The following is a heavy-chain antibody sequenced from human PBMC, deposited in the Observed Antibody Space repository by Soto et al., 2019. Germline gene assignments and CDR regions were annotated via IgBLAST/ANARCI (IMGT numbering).Heavy chain of an antibody. CDR3: ARDFMVTTGDYGLDV. D-gene: IGHD1-1*01. V-gene: IGHV3-66*01. Sequence: EEQLVESGGGLVQPGGSRRLSCEAAGFSVRSNHMTWVRQAPGKGLEWVSVLYSGGSTYYADSVQGRFTVSGDNSKNTLFLQMTSLRADDTAVYFCARDFMVTTGDYGLDVWGQGTTVIVSS. CDR2: LYSGGST. CDR1: GFSVRSNH. J-gene: IGHJ6*02.